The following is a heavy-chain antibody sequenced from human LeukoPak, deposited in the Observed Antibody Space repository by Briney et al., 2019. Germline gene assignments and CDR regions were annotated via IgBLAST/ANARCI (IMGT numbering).Heavy chain of an antibody. Sequence: GGSLRLSCAASGFTFSSYSMNWVRQAPGKGLEWVSVIYSGGSTYYADSVKGRFTISRDNSKNTLYLQMNSLRAEDTAVYYCARDYDFWSGYYTPYYYYGMDVWGQGTTVTVSS. CDR1: GFTFSSYS. D-gene: IGHD3-3*01. V-gene: IGHV3-66*01. J-gene: IGHJ6*02. CDR3: ARDYDFWSGYYTPYYYYGMDV. CDR2: IYSGGST.